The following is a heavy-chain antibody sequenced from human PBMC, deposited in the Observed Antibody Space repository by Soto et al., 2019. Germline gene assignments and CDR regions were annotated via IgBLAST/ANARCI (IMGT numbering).Heavy chain of an antibody. J-gene: IGHJ5*02. D-gene: IGHD3-22*01. CDR2: ITRSGGGT. Sequence: VGSMRLSCAASSLTLRSQALSWVRQAPGKGLEWVSSITRSGGGTYYTYSVKGRFIISRDNSKNTLYLQMNNLRVEDTAVYYCPTHCDTSAPGGFGWFDPWGQGTLVTVS. CDR1: SLTLRSQA. CDR3: PTHCDTSAPGGFGWFDP. V-gene: IGHV3-23*01.